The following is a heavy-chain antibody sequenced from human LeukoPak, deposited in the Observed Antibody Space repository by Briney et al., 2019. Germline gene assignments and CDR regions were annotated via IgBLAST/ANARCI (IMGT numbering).Heavy chain of an antibody. CDR3: ARGEGIAAAGPGYYYYYMDV. V-gene: IGHV1-2*02. Sequence: ASVKVSCKASGYTFTGYYMHWVRQAPGQGLEWMGWINPNSGGTNYAQKFQGRVTMTRDTSISTAYMELSSLRSEDTAVYYCARGEGIAAAGPGYYYYYMDVWGKGTTVTVSS. CDR2: INPNSGGT. J-gene: IGHJ6*03. D-gene: IGHD6-13*01. CDR1: GYTFTGYY.